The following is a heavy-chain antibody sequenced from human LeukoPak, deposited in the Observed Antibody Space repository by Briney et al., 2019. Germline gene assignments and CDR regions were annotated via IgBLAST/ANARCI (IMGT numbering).Heavy chain of an antibody. CDR3: ARDSRHYYDSSGIEGAFDI. Sequence: GASVNVSCKASGYTFTGYYMHWVRHAPGQGLEWMGYINPNSGGTNYAQKFQGRVTMNRDTSISTAYMELSRLRSDDTAVYYCARDSRHYYDSSGIEGAFDIWGQGTMVTVSS. CDR2: INPNSGGT. D-gene: IGHD3-22*01. V-gene: IGHV1-2*02. J-gene: IGHJ3*02. CDR1: GYTFTGYY.